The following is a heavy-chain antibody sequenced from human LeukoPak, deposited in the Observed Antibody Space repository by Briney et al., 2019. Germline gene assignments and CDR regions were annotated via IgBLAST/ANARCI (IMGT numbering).Heavy chain of an antibody. CDR2: ISSSGSTL. J-gene: IGHJ3*02. CDR3: ARWYYYDSSGYPDAFDI. V-gene: IGHV3-48*03. Sequence: PGGSLRLSCAASGFSFSSYEMNRVRLAPGKGLEWVSYISSSGSTLYYADPVKGRFTISRDNAKNSLYLQMNSLRAEDTAVYYCARWYYYDSSGYPDAFDIWGQGTMVTVSS. CDR1: GFSFSSYE. D-gene: IGHD3-22*01.